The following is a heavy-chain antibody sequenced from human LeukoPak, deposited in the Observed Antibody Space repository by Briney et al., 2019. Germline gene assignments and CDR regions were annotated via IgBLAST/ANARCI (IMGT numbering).Heavy chain of an antibody. Sequence: ASVKVSCKASGYTFTGYYMHWVRQAPGQGLEWMGWINPNSGGTNYAQKFQGRATMTRDTSSSTAYMELSRLRSDDTAVDYFARVFGATDAFDIWGQGTMVTVSS. V-gene: IGHV1-2*02. CDR1: GYTFTGYY. CDR2: INPNSGGT. J-gene: IGHJ3*02. D-gene: IGHD3-16*01. CDR3: ARVFGATDAFDI.